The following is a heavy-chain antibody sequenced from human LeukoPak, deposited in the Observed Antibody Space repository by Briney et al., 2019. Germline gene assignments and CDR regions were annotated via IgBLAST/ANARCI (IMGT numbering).Heavy chain of an antibody. J-gene: IGHJ3*01. Sequence: GGSLRLSCAASGFTFDDYAMHWVRQAPGKGLEWVSGISWNSGSIGYADSVKGRFTISRDNAKNSLYLQMNSLRADDTAVYYCARDTHYYGSGSPAFDLWGQGTMVTVSS. D-gene: IGHD3-10*01. CDR3: ARDTHYYGSGSPAFDL. CDR1: GFTFDDYA. V-gene: IGHV3-9*01. CDR2: ISWNSGSI.